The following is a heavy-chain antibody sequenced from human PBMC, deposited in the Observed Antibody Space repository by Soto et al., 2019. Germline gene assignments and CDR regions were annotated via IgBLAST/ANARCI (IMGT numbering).Heavy chain of an antibody. V-gene: IGHV3-30-3*01. D-gene: IGHD3-3*01. Sequence: PGGSLRLSCAASGFTFSSYAMHWVRQAPGKGLEWVAVISYDGSNKYYADSVKGRFTISRDNSKNTLYLQMNSLRAEDTAVYYCARDQLGVVIMSYYFDYWGQGTLVTVSS. CDR3: ARDQLGVVIMSYYFDY. J-gene: IGHJ4*02. CDR2: ISYDGSNK. CDR1: GFTFSSYA.